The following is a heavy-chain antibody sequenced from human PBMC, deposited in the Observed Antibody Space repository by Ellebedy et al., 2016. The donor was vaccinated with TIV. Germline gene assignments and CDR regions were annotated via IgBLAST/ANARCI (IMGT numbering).Heavy chain of an antibody. Sequence: SETLSLTCSVSGGSISYYYWNWIRQPPGKGLEWIGYIYYSGSTNYNPSLKSRVTISVDTSKTQFSLRLSSVTAADTAVYYCARRLAAGDLGAFDIWGQGTMVPVSS. J-gene: IGHJ3*02. V-gene: IGHV4-59*08. CDR3: ARRLAAGDLGAFDI. CDR2: IYYSGST. CDR1: GGSISYYY. D-gene: IGHD6-25*01.